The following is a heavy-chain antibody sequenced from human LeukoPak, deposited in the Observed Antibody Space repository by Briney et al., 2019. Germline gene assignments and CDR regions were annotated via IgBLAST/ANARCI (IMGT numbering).Heavy chain of an antibody. CDR2: INPSGGST. CDR3: ARDSVWRSGWYYFDY. J-gene: IGHJ4*02. Sequence: ASVKVSCKASGYTFTGYYMHWVRQAPGQGLEWMGLINPSGGSTSYAQKFQGRVTMTRDTSTSTVYMELSSLRSEDTAVYYCARDSVWRSGWYYFDYWGQGTLVTVSS. D-gene: IGHD6-19*01. V-gene: IGHV1-46*01. CDR1: GYTFTGYY.